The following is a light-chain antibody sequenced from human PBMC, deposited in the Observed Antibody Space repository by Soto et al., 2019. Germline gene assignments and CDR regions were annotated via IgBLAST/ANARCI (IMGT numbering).Light chain of an antibody. CDR3: QQRSDWS. CDR1: QSISSY. V-gene: IGKV3-11*01. Sequence: EIVLTQSPATLSLSPGERASLSCRASQSISSYLAWYHQKPGQAPRLLVYGTSNRATGIPARFSGSGSGTDFTLTISSLEPEDFAVYYCQQRSDWSFGQGTKLEIK. J-gene: IGKJ2*01. CDR2: GTS.